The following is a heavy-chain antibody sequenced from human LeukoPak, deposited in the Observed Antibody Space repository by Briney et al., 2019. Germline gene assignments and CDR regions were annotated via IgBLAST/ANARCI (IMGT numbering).Heavy chain of an antibody. Sequence: SQTLSLTCAISGDSVSSNSVTWNWIRQSPSRGLEWLGRTYYRSTWYNDYAVSVRGRITVNPDTSKNQLSLHLDSVTPEDTAVYYCARRLTQYDCFDPWGQGILVTVSS. J-gene: IGHJ5*02. CDR3: ARRLTQYDCFDP. CDR1: GDSVSSNSVT. V-gene: IGHV6-1*01. CDR2: TYYRSTWYN. D-gene: IGHD2-2*01.